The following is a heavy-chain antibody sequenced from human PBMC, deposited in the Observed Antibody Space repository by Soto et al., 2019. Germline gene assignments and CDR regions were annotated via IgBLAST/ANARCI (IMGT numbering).Heavy chain of an antibody. Sequence: ESGGGLMQPGESLRLSCAASGLTVSGKKYVAWVRQAPGKGLEWVSAFYDVDGSFYSDSVKGRFTTSSDSSKTTVYLQMNDLRPADTAVYYCATWHEREHAYDVWGQGTTVTVSS. CDR1: GLTVSGKKY. J-gene: IGHJ3*01. D-gene: IGHD1-1*01. CDR3: ATWHEREHAYDV. CDR2: FYDVDGS. V-gene: IGHV3-53*01.